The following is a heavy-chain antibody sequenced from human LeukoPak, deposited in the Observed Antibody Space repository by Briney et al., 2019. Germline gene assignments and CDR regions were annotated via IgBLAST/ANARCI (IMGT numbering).Heavy chain of an antibody. CDR2: ISWNSGSI. V-gene: IGHV3-9*01. D-gene: IGHD6-13*01. CDR3: AKDQIAAAGTFDY. J-gene: IGHJ4*02. CDR1: GFTFDDYA. Sequence: LGGSLRLSCAASGFTFDDYAMHWVRQAPGKGLEWVSGISWNSGSIGYADSVKGRFTISRDNAKNSLYLQMNGLRAEDTALYYCAKDQIAAAGTFDYWGQGTLVTVSS.